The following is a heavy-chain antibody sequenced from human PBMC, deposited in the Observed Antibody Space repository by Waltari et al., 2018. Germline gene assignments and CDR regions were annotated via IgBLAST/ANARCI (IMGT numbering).Heavy chain of an antibody. V-gene: IGHV1-2*02. CDR1: GYTFTGYY. Sequence: QVQLVQSGAEVKKPGASVKVSCKASGYTFTGYYMHWVRQAPGQGCEWMGLINPNIGGTNYAQKFQGRVTMTRATSISTAYMELSRLRSDDTAVYYCARDPRATVGSTTWMDYWGHGTMVTVSS. CDR2: INPNIGGT. D-gene: IGHD1-26*01. CDR3: ARDPRATVGSTTWMDY. J-gene: IGHJ4*01.